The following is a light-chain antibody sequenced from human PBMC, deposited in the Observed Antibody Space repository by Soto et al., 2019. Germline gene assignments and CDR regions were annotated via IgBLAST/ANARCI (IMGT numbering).Light chain of an antibody. V-gene: IGKV1-39*01. CDR2: VAS. CDR3: QQSYNTPYT. CDR1: RTVYKY. J-gene: IGKJ2*01. Sequence: DIQMTQSPSSLSASVGDRFTITCRASRTVYKYLNWYQQKPGKAPKLLIYVASNLQSAVPSRFSGSGFETDFTLTIDDLQPEDFGTYYCQQSYNTPYTFGQGTKLEI.